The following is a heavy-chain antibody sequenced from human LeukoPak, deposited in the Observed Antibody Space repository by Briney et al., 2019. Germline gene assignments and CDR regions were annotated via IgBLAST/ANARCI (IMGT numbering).Heavy chain of an antibody. J-gene: IGHJ4*02. V-gene: IGHV3-23*03. Sequence: PGGSLRLSCAASGFTFSNYGMNWVRQAPGKGLEWVSVIYSGGSTYYADSVKGRFTISRDNSKDTLYLQMNSLRAEDTAVYYCAKDYYYGSGSQTPLDYWGQGTLVTVSS. CDR2: IYSGGST. CDR1: GFTFSNYG. CDR3: AKDYYYGSGSQTPLDY. D-gene: IGHD3-10*01.